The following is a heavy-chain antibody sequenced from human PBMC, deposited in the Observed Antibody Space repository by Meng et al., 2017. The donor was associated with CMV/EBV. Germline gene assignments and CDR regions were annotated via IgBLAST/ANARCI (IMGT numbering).Heavy chain of an antibody. J-gene: IGHJ6*02. CDR2: IYPGDSDT. D-gene: IGHD3-10*01. CDR3: ARFGKAPNHHYYYYGMDV. CDR1: GYSFTSYW. V-gene: IGHV5-51*01. Sequence: KVSCKGSGYSFTSYWIGWVRQMPGKGLEWMGTIYPGDSDTRYSPSFQGQVTISADKSISTAYLQWSSLKASDTAMYYCARFGKAPNHHYYYYGMDVWGQGTTVTVSS.